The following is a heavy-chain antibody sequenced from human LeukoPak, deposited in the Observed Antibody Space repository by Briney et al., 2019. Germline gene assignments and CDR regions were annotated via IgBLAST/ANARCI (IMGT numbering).Heavy chain of an antibody. D-gene: IGHD6-19*01. CDR1: GFTVSSNY. Sequence: GGSLRLSCAASGFTVSSNYMSWVRQAPGKGLEWVSVIYSGGSTYYADSVKGRFTISRDNSKNTLYLQMNSLRAEDTAVYYCARGPRSSGWFYYDSYMDVWGKGTTVTISS. J-gene: IGHJ6*03. CDR3: ARGPRSSGWFYYDSYMDV. V-gene: IGHV3-66*01. CDR2: IYSGGST.